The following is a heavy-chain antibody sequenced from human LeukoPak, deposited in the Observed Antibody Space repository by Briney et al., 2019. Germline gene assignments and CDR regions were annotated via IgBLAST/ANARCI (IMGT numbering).Heavy chain of an antibody. V-gene: IGHV4-59*01. CDR1: GGSISSYY. CDR3: ARDTKSYSSSDLDYYYYMDV. Sequence: SETLSLTCTVSGGSISSYYWSWIRQPPGKGLEWIGYIYYSGSTNYNPSLKSRVTISVDTSKNQFSLKLSSVTAADTAVYYSARDTKSYSSSDLDYYYYMDVWGEGTTVTVSS. J-gene: IGHJ6*03. D-gene: IGHD6-6*01. CDR2: IYYSGST.